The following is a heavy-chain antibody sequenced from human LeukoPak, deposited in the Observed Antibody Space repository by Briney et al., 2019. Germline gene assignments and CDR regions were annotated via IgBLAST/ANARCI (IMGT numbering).Heavy chain of an antibody. CDR2: TYYRSTWYN. V-gene: IGHV6-1*01. Sequence: SQTLSLTCAISGDSVSSNSVTWNWIRQSPSRGLEWLGRTYYRSTWYNDYAVSVRGRITVNPDTSKNQFSLHLNSVTPENTAVYYCARRLTQYDCFDPWGQGILVTVSS. CDR3: ARRLTQYDCFDP. D-gene: IGHD2-2*01. J-gene: IGHJ5*02. CDR1: GDSVSSNSVT.